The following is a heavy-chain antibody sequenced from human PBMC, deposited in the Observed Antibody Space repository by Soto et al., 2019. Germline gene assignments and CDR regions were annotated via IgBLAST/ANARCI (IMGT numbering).Heavy chain of an antibody. D-gene: IGHD6-13*01. CDR1: GYIFINYY. Sequence: QVHLVQSGAEVKKPGASVKVSCKESGYIFINYYIQWVRQAPGQGLEWIGIINPNGGSTNYAQKFRCRVTMDRDTSTSTVYMDLSSLRSDDTAVYYCARDLAAADSCGQGTLVTVSS. CDR3: ARDLAAADS. J-gene: IGHJ4*02. CDR2: INPNGGST. V-gene: IGHV1-46*01.